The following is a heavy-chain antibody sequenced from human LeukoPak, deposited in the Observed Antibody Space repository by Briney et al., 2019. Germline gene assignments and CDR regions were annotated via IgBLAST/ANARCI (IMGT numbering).Heavy chain of an antibody. CDR3: ARDRDSSSWYWSYFDY. J-gene: IGHJ4*03. CDR2: IIPILGIA. CDR1: GGTFSSYA. V-gene: IGHV1-69*04. Sequence: GSSVKVSFKASGGTFSSYAISWVRQAPGQGLEWMGRIIPILGIANYAQKFQGRVTITADKSTSTAYMELSSLRSEDTAVYYCARDRDSSSWYWSYFDYWGQGTLVTVSS. D-gene: IGHD6-13*01.